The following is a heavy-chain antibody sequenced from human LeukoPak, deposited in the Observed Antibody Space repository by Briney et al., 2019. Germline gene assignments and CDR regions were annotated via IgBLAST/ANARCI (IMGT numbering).Heavy chain of an antibody. J-gene: IGHJ4*02. D-gene: IGHD1-26*01. CDR2: VTPILGTT. CDR3: ARDDASATMGFDS. CDR1: GGTFSSSA. V-gene: IGHV1-69*05. Sequence: ASVKVSCKASGGTFSSSAISWVRRAPGQGLEWMGGVTPILGTTSYAQKFQDRVSITTDESTSTAYMELRSLRYVDTAVYYCARDDASATMGFDSWGQGTLVTVSS.